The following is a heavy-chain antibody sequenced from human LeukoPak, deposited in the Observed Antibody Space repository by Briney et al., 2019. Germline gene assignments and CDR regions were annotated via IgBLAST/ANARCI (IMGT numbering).Heavy chain of an antibody. V-gene: IGHV3-7*01. CDR1: GLTFNKYW. Sequence: SGGSLRLSCEASGLTFNKYWMTWVRQAPGKGLEWVANIKQDGSEKNYVDSVKGRFTISRDNAKNSLYLQMNSLRAEDTAVYYCARASELRDTAMVSRSLYYYYYYMDVWGKGTTVTVSS. CDR2: IKQDGSEK. J-gene: IGHJ6*03. D-gene: IGHD5-18*01. CDR3: ARASELRDTAMVSRSLYYYYYYMDV.